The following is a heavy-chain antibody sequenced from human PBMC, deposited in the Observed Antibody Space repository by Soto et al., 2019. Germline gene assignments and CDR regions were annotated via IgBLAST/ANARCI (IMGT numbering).Heavy chain of an antibody. Sequence: QVQLQESGPGLVKPSETLSLTCTVSGGSISSYYWSWIRQPPGKGLEWIGYIYYSGSTNYNPSLKGRVTISVDTSKNQFSLKLSSVTAADTAVYYCARLSPQRYNWKNALDYWGQGTLVTVSS. V-gene: IGHV4-59*01. CDR1: GGSISSYY. D-gene: IGHD1-20*01. CDR2: IYYSGST. J-gene: IGHJ4*02. CDR3: ARLSPQRYNWKNALDY.